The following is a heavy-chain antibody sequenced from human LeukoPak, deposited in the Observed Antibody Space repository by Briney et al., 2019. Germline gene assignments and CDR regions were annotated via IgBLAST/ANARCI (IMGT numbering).Heavy chain of an antibody. CDR2: ISYDGSNK. J-gene: IGHJ5*02. Sequence: GGSLRLSCAASGFTFSSYAMHWVRQAPGKGLEWVAVISYDGSNKYYADSVKGRFTISRDNSKNTLYLQMNSLRAEDTAVYYCARDQRYSYGYSSNWFDPWGQGTLVTVPS. V-gene: IGHV3-30*04. CDR3: ARDQRYSYGYSSNWFDP. D-gene: IGHD5-18*01. CDR1: GFTFSSYA.